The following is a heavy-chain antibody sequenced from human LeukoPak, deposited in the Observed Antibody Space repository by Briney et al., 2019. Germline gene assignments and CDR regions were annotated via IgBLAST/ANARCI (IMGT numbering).Heavy chain of an antibody. Sequence: GESLKISCKGSGYSFTSYWIGWVRQMPGKGLEWMGIMYPGDSDTSYSPSFQGQVTTSADKSISTAYLQWSSLKASDTAMYYCARRHSSSDAFQHWGQGTQVTVSS. V-gene: IGHV5-51*01. CDR3: ARRHSSSDAFQH. J-gene: IGHJ1*01. CDR2: MYPGDSDT. CDR1: GYSFTSYW. D-gene: IGHD6-6*01.